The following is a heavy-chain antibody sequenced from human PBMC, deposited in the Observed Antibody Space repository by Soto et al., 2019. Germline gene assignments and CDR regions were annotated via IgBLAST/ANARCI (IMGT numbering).Heavy chain of an antibody. CDR2: ISYDGSNK. CDR1: GFTFSSYS. V-gene: IGHV3-30*18. J-gene: IGHJ4*02. CDR3: VKERMEQYQVLPFFEY. D-gene: IGHD2-2*01. Sequence: GGSLRLFCAASGFTFSSYSMNRVRQAPGKGLEWVAVISYDGSNKYYADSVKGRFTISRDNSKNTLYLQMNSLKAEDTAIYYCVKERMEQYQVLPFFEYWGQGTQVTVSS.